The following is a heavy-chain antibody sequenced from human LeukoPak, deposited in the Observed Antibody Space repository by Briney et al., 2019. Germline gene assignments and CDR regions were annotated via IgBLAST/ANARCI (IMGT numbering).Heavy chain of an antibody. J-gene: IGHJ6*02. CDR2: IYDSEHT. V-gene: IGHV4-59*08. CDR1: GGPISIHD. D-gene: IGHD3-10*01. Sequence: AETLSLTCTVSGGPISIHDWSWIRQSPGKGLEWIGNIYDSEHTSYNPSLKSRVTISLDTSQDQCSLNLSSVTAADTAVYYCARHSLVFYGSGSYFLNSMDVWGQGTTVTVSS. CDR3: ARHSLVFYGSGSYFLNSMDV.